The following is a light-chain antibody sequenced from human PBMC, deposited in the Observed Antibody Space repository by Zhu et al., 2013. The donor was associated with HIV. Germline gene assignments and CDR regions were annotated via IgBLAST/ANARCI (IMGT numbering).Light chain of an antibody. CDR1: QTVRINY. V-gene: IGKV3-20*01. CDR3: QQYGASPLT. CDR2: GAS. Sequence: EIVLTQSPGTLSLSPGERATLSCRASQTVRINYLAWYQQKVGQAPRLLIYGASTRATGIPDRFSGSGSGTDFTLTIASLEPEDFAFYYCQQYGASPLTFGGGTTVEIK. J-gene: IGKJ4*01.